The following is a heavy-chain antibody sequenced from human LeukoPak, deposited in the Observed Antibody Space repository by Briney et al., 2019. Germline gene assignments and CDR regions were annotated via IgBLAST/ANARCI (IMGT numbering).Heavy chain of an antibody. D-gene: IGHD5-12*01. CDR2: IYYSGST. J-gene: IGHJ4*02. CDR1: GGSISSYY. Sequence: SETLSLTCTVSGGSISSYYWSWIRQPPGKGLEWIGYIYYSGSTNYNPSLKSRVTISLDTSKNKFSLKLSSVTAADTAVYYCARLWGYSGYDYFDYWGQGTLVTVSS. V-gene: IGHV4-59*08. CDR3: ARLWGYSGYDYFDY.